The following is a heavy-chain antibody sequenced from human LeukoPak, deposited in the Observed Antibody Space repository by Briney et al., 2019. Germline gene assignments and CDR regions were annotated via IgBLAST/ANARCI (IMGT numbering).Heavy chain of an antibody. V-gene: IGHV3-30*01. Sequence: PGGSLRLSCAASEFIFSNFAMHWVRQAPGKGLEWVALISYDGSHTYYADSMKGRFTISRDNSRNVLYLQMTSLSGDDSAVYYCAREEQELVRDYYMDVWGKGTTVTVSS. J-gene: IGHJ6*03. D-gene: IGHD6-13*01. CDR1: EFIFSNFA. CDR2: ISYDGSHT. CDR3: AREEQELVRDYYMDV.